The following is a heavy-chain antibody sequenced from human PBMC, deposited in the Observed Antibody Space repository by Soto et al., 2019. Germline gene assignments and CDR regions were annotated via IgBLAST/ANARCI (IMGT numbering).Heavy chain of an antibody. Sequence: QVQLQESGPGLVKPSQTLSLTCTVSGGSISSGGYYWSWIRQHPGKGLEWIGYIYYSGSTYYNPSLKCRVTISVDTSKTQFSLKLSSVTAADTAVYYCARSGYSYGPNPLLYWGQGTLVTVSS. CDR2: IYYSGST. D-gene: IGHD5-18*01. J-gene: IGHJ4*02. CDR1: GGSISSGGYY. V-gene: IGHV4-31*03. CDR3: ARSGYSYGPNPLLY.